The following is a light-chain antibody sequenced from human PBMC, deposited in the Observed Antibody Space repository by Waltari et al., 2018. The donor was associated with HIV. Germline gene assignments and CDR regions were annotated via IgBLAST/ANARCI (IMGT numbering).Light chain of an antibody. CDR1: SSDVGSFNL. V-gene: IGLV2-23*02. Sequence: QSALTQAASVSGSPGQSITISRTGTSSDVGSFNLVSWYQQHPGKAPKLMIYEVSKRPSGVSQRFAGSKAGNTAYRTISGLQAEDGAGYYCCSHGGSSTVIFGGGTKLTVL. J-gene: IGLJ2*01. CDR3: CSHGGSSTVI. CDR2: EVS.